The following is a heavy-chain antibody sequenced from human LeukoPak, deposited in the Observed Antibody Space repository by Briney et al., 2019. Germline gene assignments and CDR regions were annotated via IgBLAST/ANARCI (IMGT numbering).Heavy chain of an antibody. V-gene: IGHV4-39*01. CDR1: GGSISSSSYY. CDR3: ASTGEQQLGAFDI. D-gene: IGHD6-13*01. CDR2: IYYSGST. Sequence: PSETLSLTCTVSGGSISSSSYYWGWIRQTPGKGLEWIGSIYYSGSTYYNPSLKSRVTISVDTSKNQFSLKLSSVTAADTAVYYCASTGEQQLGAFDIWGQGTMVTVSS. J-gene: IGHJ3*02.